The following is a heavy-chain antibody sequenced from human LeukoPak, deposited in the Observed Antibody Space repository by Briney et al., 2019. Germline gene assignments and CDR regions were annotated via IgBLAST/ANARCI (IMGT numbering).Heavy chain of an antibody. Sequence: GGSLRLSCAASGFTFSSYSMNWVRQAPGKGLEWVSSISSSSSYIYYADSVKGRFTISRDNAKNSLYLQMNSLRAEDTAVYYCARVGPYTSNDWVYFDYWGQGTLVTVSS. D-gene: IGHD1-1*01. CDR2: ISSSSSYI. J-gene: IGHJ4*02. CDR1: GFTFSSYS. CDR3: ARVGPYTSNDWVYFDY. V-gene: IGHV3-21*01.